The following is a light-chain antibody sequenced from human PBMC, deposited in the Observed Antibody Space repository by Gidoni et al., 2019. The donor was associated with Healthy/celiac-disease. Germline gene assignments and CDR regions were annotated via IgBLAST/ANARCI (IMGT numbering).Light chain of an antibody. CDR3: QPYGSSPWT. Sequence: EIVLTQSPGTLSLSTGERATLSCRAGQSVSSSYLAWYQQKPVQAPRLLIYGASSMATGIPDRFSGSGSGTDFTLTISRLEPEDFAVYYCQPYGSSPWTFGQGTKVEIQ. CDR1: QSVSSSY. CDR2: GAS. J-gene: IGKJ1*01. V-gene: IGKV3-20*01.